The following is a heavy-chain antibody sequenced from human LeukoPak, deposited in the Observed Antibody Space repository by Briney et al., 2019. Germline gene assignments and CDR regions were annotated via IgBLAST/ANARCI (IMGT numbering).Heavy chain of an antibody. J-gene: IGHJ4*02. D-gene: IGHD1-26*01. CDR3: VRDLGGRSGH. CDR2: INEDGSTT. Sequence: GGSLRLSCAASGNYWMHWVRQAPGKGLVWVSRINEDGSTTNYADSVKGRSTIFRDNAKNTLYLQMNSLRAEDTAVYYCVRDLGGRSGHWGQGTLVTVSS. V-gene: IGHV3-74*01. CDR1: GNYW.